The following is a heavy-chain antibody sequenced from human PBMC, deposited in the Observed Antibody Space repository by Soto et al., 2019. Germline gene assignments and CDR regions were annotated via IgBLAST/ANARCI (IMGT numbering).Heavy chain of an antibody. D-gene: IGHD3-3*01. CDR1: GGSISSYY. CDR3: AGTNYDFWSGLDY. Sequence: SETLSLTCTVSGGSISSYYWSWIRQPPGKGLEWIGYIYYSGSTNYNPSLKSRVTISVDTSKNQFSLKLSSVTAADTAVYYCAGTNYDFWSGLDYWGQGTLVTVSS. CDR2: IYYSGST. J-gene: IGHJ4*02. V-gene: IGHV4-59*01.